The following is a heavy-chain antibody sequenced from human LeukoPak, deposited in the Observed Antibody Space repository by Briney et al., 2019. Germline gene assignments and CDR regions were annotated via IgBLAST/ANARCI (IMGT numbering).Heavy chain of an antibody. CDR3: ARRVYYDFWSGYYYFDY. CDR1: GFTFSSYW. J-gene: IGHJ4*02. D-gene: IGHD3-3*01. Sequence: PGGSLRLSCAASGFTFSSYWMSWVRQAPGKGLEWVANIKQDGSEKYYVDSVKGRFTISRDNAENSLYLQMNSLRAEDTAVYYCARRVYYDFWSGYYYFDYWGQGTLVTVSS. CDR2: IKQDGSEK. V-gene: IGHV3-7*01.